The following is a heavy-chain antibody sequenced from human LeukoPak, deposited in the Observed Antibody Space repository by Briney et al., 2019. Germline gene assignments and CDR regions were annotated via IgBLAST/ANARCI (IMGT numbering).Heavy chain of an antibody. V-gene: IGHV3-30*02. CDR1: GFTFSAIG. CDR2: INNDGGNK. J-gene: IGHJ3*01. D-gene: IGHD3-9*01. CDR3: AREAFCNSATCYWALDV. Sequence: GGSLRLSCAASGFTFSAIGMHWVRQAPGKGLEWVASINNDGGNKYYADSVKGRFTISRDNSKNTLYLQMNSLGAADTAVYYCAREAFCNSATCYWALDVWGQGTMVTVSS.